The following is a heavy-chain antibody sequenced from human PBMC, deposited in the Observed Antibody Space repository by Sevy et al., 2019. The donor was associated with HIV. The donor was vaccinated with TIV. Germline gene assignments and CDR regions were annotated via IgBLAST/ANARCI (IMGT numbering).Heavy chain of an antibody. V-gene: IGHV3-43*01. Sequence: GGSLRLSCAASGFTFDDHTMHWVRQPPGKGLEWVSLISRDGGSTYYADSVKGRFTISRDNSKNSLFLQMNSLGAEDTALYYCAKDMASGGGGAYYFDYWGQGTLVTVSS. CDR1: GFTFDDHT. J-gene: IGHJ4*02. CDR3: AKDMASGGGGAYYFDY. CDR2: ISRDGGST. D-gene: IGHD3-16*01.